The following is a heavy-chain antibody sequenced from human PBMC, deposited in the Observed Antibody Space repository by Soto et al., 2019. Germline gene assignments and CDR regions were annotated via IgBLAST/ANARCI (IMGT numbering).Heavy chain of an antibody. D-gene: IGHD2-8*01. Sequence: QAQLQESGPGLVWPSGTLSLTCTVSHFSVTNNNYWNWVRQSPGKALEWIGEVYHSGATYYNPSLSGRATISMDKSKNQISLKLTSVTAADTAVYYCARDSRYCTDGGYFIMRDTFDVWGQGTLVTVSS. CDR3: ARDSRYCTDGGYFIMRDTFDV. CDR1: HFSVTNNNY. CDR2: VYHSGAT. V-gene: IGHV4-4*02. J-gene: IGHJ3*01.